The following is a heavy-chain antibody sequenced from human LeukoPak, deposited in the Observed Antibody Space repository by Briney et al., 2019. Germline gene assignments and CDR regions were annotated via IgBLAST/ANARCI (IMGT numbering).Heavy chain of an antibody. CDR2: INHSGST. CDR3: ARGRYYDYVWGSYRYGVSADY. D-gene: IGHD3-16*02. CDR1: GGSFSGYY. J-gene: IGHJ4*02. V-gene: IGHV4-34*01. Sequence: PSETLSLTCAVYGGSFSGYYWSWIRQPPGEGLEWIGEINHSGSTNYNPSLKSRVTISVDTSKNQFSLKLSSVTAADTAVYYCARGRYYDYVWGSYRYGVSADYWGQGTLVTVSS.